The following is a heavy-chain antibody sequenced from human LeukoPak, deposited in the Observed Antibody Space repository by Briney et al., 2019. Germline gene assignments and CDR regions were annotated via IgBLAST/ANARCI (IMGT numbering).Heavy chain of an antibody. CDR1: GFTFRSFW. CDR3: ARGSGSYSSDAFDI. CDR2: INGDGSNT. Sequence: AGGSLRLSCAASGFTFRSFWMHWVRQTPGKGLVWVSRINGDGSNTTYADSVKGRFTTSRDTAKNTVYLQMNSLRAEDTAVYYCARGSGSYSSDAFDIWGQGTMVTVSS. V-gene: IGHV3-74*01. D-gene: IGHD3-10*01. J-gene: IGHJ3*02.